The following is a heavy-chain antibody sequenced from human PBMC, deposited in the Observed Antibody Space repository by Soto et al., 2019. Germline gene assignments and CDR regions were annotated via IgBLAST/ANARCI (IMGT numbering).Heavy chain of an antibody. V-gene: IGHV1-69*13. J-gene: IGHJ3*02. CDR1: GGTFSSYA. D-gene: IGHD5-18*01. CDR3: ARRRDTAMGFYAFDI. Sequence: ASVKVSCKAPGGTFSSYAISWVRQAPGQGLEWMGGIIPIFGTANYAQKFQGRVTITADESTSTAYMELSSLRSEDTAVYYCARRRDTAMGFYAFDIWGQGTMVTVSS. CDR2: IIPIFGTA.